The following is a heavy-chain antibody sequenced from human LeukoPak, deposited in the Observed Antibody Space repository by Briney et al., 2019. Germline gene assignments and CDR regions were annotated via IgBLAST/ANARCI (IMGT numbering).Heavy chain of an antibody. CDR1: GYTFTGYY. CDR3: ARMRFGGKLHHFDI. CDR2: INPNSGGT. Sequence: GASVKVSCKASGYTFTGYYMHWVRQAPGQGLEWMGWINPNSGGTNYAQKFQGRVTMTRDTSISTAYMELSRLRSDDTAVYYCARMRFGGKLHHFDIWGQGTMVTVSS. V-gene: IGHV1-2*02. J-gene: IGHJ3*02. D-gene: IGHD3-3*01.